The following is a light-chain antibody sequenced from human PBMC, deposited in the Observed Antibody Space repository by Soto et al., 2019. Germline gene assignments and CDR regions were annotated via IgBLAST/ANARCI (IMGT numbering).Light chain of an antibody. CDR3: QSYDSSLSHVV. Sequence: QSVLTQPPSVSGAPGQRVTISCTGSSSNIGAGYDVHWYQQLPGTAPKPLIYGNNNRPSGVPDRFSASKSGTSASLAITGLQTEDEADYYCQSYDSSLSHVVFGGGTKLTVL. CDR1: SSNIGAGYD. V-gene: IGLV1-40*01. J-gene: IGLJ2*01. CDR2: GNN.